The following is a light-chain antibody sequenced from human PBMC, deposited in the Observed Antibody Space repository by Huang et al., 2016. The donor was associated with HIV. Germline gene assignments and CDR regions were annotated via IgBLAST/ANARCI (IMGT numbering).Light chain of an antibody. CDR1: QSITSV. CDR2: DAS. Sequence: EIVLTQSPATLSLSPGERATLSCRASQSITSVLAWYQQKPGQAPRLLIYDASNRATGIPSRFSGSGSGTDFTLTISSLEPEDFAVYYCQQRSNWPRTFGQGTKVEIK. J-gene: IGKJ1*01. CDR3: QQRSNWPRT. V-gene: IGKV3-11*01.